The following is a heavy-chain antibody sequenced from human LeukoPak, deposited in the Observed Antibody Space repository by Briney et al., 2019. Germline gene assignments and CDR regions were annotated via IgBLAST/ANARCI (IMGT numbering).Heavy chain of an antibody. CDR2: IKSDGSRT. J-gene: IGHJ4*02. D-gene: IGHD2-15*01. Sequence: PGGSLRLSFAVSGFTFSNYWMHWVRQAPGKGLVWVSRIKSDGSRTDYADSVKGRFTISRDNAKDTLYLQMNSLRAEDTAIYYCARELPFDYWGQGTLVTVSS. CDR3: ARELPFDY. CDR1: GFTFSNYW. V-gene: IGHV3-74*01.